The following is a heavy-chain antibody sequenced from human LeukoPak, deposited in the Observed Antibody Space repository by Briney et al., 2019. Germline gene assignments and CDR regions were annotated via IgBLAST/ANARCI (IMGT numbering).Heavy chain of an antibody. Sequence: GGSLRLSCAASGFTFSSYGMHWVRRAPGKGLEWVAVISYDGSNKYYADSVKGRFTISRDNSKNTLYLQMNSLRAEDTAVYYCAKGTRRPVLRFLEWSSWDYFDYWGQGTLVTVSS. J-gene: IGHJ4*02. CDR1: GFTFSSYG. D-gene: IGHD3-3*01. CDR3: AKGTRRPVLRFLEWSSWDYFDY. V-gene: IGHV3-30*18. CDR2: ISYDGSNK.